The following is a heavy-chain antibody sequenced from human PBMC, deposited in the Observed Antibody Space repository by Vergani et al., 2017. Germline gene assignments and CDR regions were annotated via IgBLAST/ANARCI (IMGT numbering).Heavy chain of an antibody. CDR2: INPSGGST. CDR3: ARSLAAAGHYYYYYGMDV. J-gene: IGHJ6*02. CDR1: GYTFTSHY. V-gene: IGHV1-46*03. Sequence: QVQLVQSGAEVKKPGASVKVSCKASGYTFTSHYMHWVRQAPGQGLEWMGIINPSGGSTSYAQKFQGRVTMTRDTSTSTVYMELSSLRSEDTAVYYCARSLAAAGHYYYYYGMDVWGQGTTVTVYS. D-gene: IGHD6-13*01.